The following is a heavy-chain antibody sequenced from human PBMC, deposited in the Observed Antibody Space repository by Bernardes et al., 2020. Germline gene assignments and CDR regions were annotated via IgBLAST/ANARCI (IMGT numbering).Heavy chain of an antibody. J-gene: IGHJ4*02. D-gene: IGHD4-4*01. CDR1: GFSFIGYG. CDR3: ARMTTTITTREFNY. CDR2: IGVYNGNK. Sequence: ASVKVSCKTSGFSFIGYGITWVRQAPGQGLDGMGLIGVYNGNKNYAQKFQGRVTMTTDTSTSTAYMELGSLRADDTAIYYCARMTTTITTREFNYCGQGTLVTVSS. V-gene: IGHV1-18*01.